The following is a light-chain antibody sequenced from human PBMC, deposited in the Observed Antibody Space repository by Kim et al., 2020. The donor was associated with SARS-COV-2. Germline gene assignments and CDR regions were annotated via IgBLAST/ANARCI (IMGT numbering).Light chain of an antibody. CDR2: GAS. Sequence: LPPGEAATRPGRASQSVSSYVAWYQQKPGQAPRLLIHGASSRATGIPDRFSGSGSGTDFTLTISRLEPEDFAVYYCQQYGFSPNTFGQGTKLEI. V-gene: IGKV3-20*01. J-gene: IGKJ2*01. CDR1: QSVSSY. CDR3: QQYGFSPNT.